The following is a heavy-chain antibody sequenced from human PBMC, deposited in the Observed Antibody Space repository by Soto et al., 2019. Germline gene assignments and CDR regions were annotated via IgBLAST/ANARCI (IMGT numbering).Heavy chain of an antibody. CDR2: IYYSVST. J-gene: IGHJ2*01. Sequence: QPPWKCLEWIWYIYYSVSTYYNPSLKSRLAISFDTSKNQFSLKLSSVTAADKDVYYCARLFQTEDGILGHCTVTAFLLNRSSDL. D-gene: IGHD2-15*01. CDR3: ARLFQTEDGILGHCTVTAFLLNRSSDL. V-gene: IGHV4-30-4*01.